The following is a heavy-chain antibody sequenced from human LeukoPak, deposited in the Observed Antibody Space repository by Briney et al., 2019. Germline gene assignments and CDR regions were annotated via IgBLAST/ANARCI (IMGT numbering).Heavy chain of an antibody. CDR3: ARVNTAMGDFYMDV. V-gene: IGHV3-11*01. Sequence: PGGSLRLSCAASGFNFSDYYMSWIRQAPGRGLDWVSYISSSGRAIYYADSVKGRFTISRDNAKNLLYLQMNSLRAEDTAVYYCARVNTAMGDFYMDVWGKGTTVTVSS. D-gene: IGHD5-18*01. CDR1: GFNFSDYY. CDR2: ISSSGRAI. J-gene: IGHJ6*03.